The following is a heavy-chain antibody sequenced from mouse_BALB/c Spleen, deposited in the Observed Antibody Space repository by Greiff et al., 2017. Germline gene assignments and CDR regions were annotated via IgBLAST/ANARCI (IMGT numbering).Heavy chain of an antibody. J-gene: IGHJ4*01. CDR3: ARSGYYGNHYYAMDY. CDR2: ISSGSSTI. CDR1: GFTFSSFG. Sequence: EVKVVESGGGLVQPGGSRKLSCAASGFTFSSFGMHWVRQAPEKGLEWVAYISSGSSTIYYADTVKGRFTISRDNPKNTLFLQMTSLRSEDTAMYYCARSGYYGNHYYAMDYWGQGTTVTVTS. D-gene: IGHD2-1*01. V-gene: IGHV5-17*02.